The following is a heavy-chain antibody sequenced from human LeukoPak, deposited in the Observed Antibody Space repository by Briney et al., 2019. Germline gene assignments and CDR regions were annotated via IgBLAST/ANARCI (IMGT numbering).Heavy chain of an antibody. CDR2: ISSSGSTI. V-gene: IGHV3-48*03. J-gene: IGHJ5*02. CDR3: ARGAAAAEPNWFDP. Sequence: GGSLRLSCAASGFTFSSYEMNWVRQAPGKGLEWVSYISSSGSTIYYADSVKGRFTISRDNAKNSLYLQMDSLRAEDTAVYYCARGAAAAEPNWFDPWGQGTLVTVSS. D-gene: IGHD6-13*01. CDR1: GFTFSSYE.